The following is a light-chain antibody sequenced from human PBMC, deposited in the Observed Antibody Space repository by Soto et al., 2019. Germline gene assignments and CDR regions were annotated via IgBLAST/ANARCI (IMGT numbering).Light chain of an antibody. J-gene: IGLJ3*02. V-gene: IGLV2-8*01. CDR2: DVS. CDR1: SSDIGAYNY. CDR3: AAWDDSLNAWV. Sequence: QSALTQPPSASGSPGQSVTISCTGTSSDIGAYNYVSWYQQYPGKVPKLMIYDVSKRPSGVPDRFSGSKSGTSASLAISGLQSEDEADYYCAAWDDSLNAWVFGGGTKLTVL.